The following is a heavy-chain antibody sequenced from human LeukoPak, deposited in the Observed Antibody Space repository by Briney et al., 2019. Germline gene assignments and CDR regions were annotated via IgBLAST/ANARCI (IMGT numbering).Heavy chain of an antibody. D-gene: IGHD2-15*01. CDR2: ISYDGSNK. V-gene: IGHV3-30-3*01. J-gene: IGHJ4*02. CDR1: GFTFSCYG. Sequence: GGSLRLSCAASGFTFSCYGMHWVRQAPGKGLEWVAVISYDGSNKYYADSVKGRFTISRDNSKNTLYLQMNSLRAEDTAVYYCARSSIVVVVAAGGVDYWGQGTLVTVSS. CDR3: ARSSIVVVVAAGGVDY.